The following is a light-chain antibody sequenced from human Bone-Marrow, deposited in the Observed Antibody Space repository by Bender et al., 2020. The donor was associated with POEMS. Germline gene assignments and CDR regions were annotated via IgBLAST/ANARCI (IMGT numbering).Light chain of an antibody. Sequence: HSALTQPASVSGSPGQSITISCTGTNSDVGNYNLVSWYRQHPGKAPQLIIYDVKQRPSGISNRFSGSRSGITASLTISGLQPEDEADYYCCSFTADRTYVFGTETKVIV. V-gene: IGLV2-23*02. CDR1: NSDVGNYNL. CDR3: CSFTADRTYV. CDR2: DVK. J-gene: IGLJ1*01.